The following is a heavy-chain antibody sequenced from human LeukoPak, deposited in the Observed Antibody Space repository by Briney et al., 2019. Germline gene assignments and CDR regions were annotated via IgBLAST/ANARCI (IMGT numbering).Heavy chain of an antibody. V-gene: IGHV1-69*02. CDR2: ISPIFDIV. J-gene: IGHJ4*02. CDR1: GGPLTRSP. CDR3: ARNFDDRGSLEY. D-gene: IGHD3-16*01. Sequence: SVKVSCKASGGPLTRSPITWVRQAPGQGLEWMGTISPIFDIVNYAQKLQGRVTFTADKSTGTAYMELTSLRSADTAVYYCARNFDDRGSLEYWGQGTLVTVTP.